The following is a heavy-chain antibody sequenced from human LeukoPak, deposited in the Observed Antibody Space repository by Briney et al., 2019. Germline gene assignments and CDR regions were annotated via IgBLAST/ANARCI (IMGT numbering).Heavy chain of an antibody. Sequence: SETLSLTCAVYGGSFSGYYWSWIRQPPGKGLEWIGEINHSGSTNYNPSLKSRVTISVDTSKNQFSLKLSSVTAADTAVYYCASSPRSPNTMVRGDRDYWGQGTLVTVSS. D-gene: IGHD3-10*01. CDR1: GGSFSGYY. J-gene: IGHJ4*02. V-gene: IGHV4-34*01. CDR2: INHSGST. CDR3: ASSPRSPNTMVRGDRDY.